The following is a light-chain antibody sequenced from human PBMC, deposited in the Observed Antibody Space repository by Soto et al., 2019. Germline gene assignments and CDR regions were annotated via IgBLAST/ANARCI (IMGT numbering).Light chain of an antibody. V-gene: IGKV3-11*01. Sequence: ETVLTQSPATLSLSPGERATLSCRASVTIGNYLAWYQQRPGQAPRLLIYEASNRATGIPARFSGSGSGADFTLTISSLEPEDFALYYCQQHINWPLTFGGGTKVDIK. J-gene: IGKJ4*01. CDR1: VTIGNY. CDR2: EAS. CDR3: QQHINWPLT.